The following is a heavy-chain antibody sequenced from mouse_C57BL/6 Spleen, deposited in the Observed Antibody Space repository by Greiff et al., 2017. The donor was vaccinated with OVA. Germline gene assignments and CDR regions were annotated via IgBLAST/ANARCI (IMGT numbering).Heavy chain of an antibody. Sequence: QVQLQQSGAELARPGASVKLSCKASGYTFTSSGISWVKQRTGQGLEWIGEIYPRSGNTYYNEKFKGKATLTADKSSSTAYMELRSLTSEASAVYFCAREDYYGSSPTRFAYWGQGTLVTVSA. J-gene: IGHJ3*01. CDR2: IYPRSGNT. V-gene: IGHV1-81*01. CDR3: AREDYYGSSPTRFAY. D-gene: IGHD1-1*01. CDR1: GYTFTSSG.